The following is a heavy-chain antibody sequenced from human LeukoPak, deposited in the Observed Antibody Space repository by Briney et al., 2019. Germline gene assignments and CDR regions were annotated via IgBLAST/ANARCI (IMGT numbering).Heavy chain of an antibody. CDR3: ARHPRYYYYYMDV. V-gene: IGHV4-4*09. CDR1: GGSISSYY. Sequence: SETLSLTCTVSGGSISSYYWSWIRQPPGKGLEWIGYIYTSGSTNYNPSLKSRVTISVVTSKNQFSLKLSSVTAADTAVYYCARHPRYYYYYMDVWGKGTTVTVSS. CDR2: IYTSGST. J-gene: IGHJ6*03.